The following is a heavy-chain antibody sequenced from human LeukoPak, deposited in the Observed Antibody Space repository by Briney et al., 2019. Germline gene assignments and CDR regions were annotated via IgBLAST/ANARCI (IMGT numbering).Heavy chain of an antibody. CDR3: ARGLGYSYGSEFDY. CDR1: GYTFTGYY. D-gene: IGHD5-18*01. Sequence: ASVKVSCKASGYTFTGYYMHWVRQAPGQGLEWMGWINPNSGNTGYAQKFQGRVTITRNTSISTAYMELSSLRSEDTAVYYCARGLGYSYGSEFDYWGQGTLVTVSS. V-gene: IGHV1-8*03. J-gene: IGHJ4*02. CDR2: INPNSGNT.